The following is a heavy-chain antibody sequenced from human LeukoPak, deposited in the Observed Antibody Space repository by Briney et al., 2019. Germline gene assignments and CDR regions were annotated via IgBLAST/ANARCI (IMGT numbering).Heavy chain of an antibody. CDR2: IYTSGST. CDR3: ARDRGSGSYPATYYYYYMDV. D-gene: IGHD3-10*01. Sequence: PSETLSLTCTVSGGSISSYYWSWIRQPPGKGLEWIGYIYTSGSTNYNPSLKSRVTISVDTSKNQFSLKLSSVTAADTAVYYCARDRGSGSYPATYYYYYMDVWGKGTTVTVSS. V-gene: IGHV4-4*09. J-gene: IGHJ6*03. CDR1: GGSISSYY.